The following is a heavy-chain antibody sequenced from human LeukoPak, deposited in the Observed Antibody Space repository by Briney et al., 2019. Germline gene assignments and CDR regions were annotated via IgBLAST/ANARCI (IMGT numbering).Heavy chain of an antibody. D-gene: IGHD5/OR15-5a*01. CDR3: ASSFYDLLVYFDY. CDR1: GGTFSSYA. V-gene: IGHV1-69*05. CDR2: IIPFFGTA. Sequence: SVKVSCKASGGTFSSYAISWVRQAPGQGLEWMGGIIPFFGTANYAQKFQGRVTMTRDMSTSTVYMELSSLRSEDTAVYYCASSFYDLLVYFDYWGQGTLVTVSS. J-gene: IGHJ4*02.